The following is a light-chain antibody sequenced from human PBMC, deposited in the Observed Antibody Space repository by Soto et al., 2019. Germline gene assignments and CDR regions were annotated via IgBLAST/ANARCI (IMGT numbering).Light chain of an antibody. CDR1: SSDVGTYNL. CDR2: EGN. J-gene: IGLJ2*01. CDR3: CSYAPSRTLL. Sequence: QSALTQPASVSGSPGESITISCTGTSSDVGTYNLVTWYQQHPGRVPKLILYEGNKRPSGVSSRFSASKPGNTASLTISGLQAEDEADYFCCSYAPSRTLLFGGGTKSPS. V-gene: IGLV2-23*01.